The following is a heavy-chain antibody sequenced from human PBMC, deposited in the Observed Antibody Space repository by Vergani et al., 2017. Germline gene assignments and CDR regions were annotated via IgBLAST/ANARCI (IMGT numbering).Heavy chain of an antibody. J-gene: IGHJ5*02. V-gene: IGHV4-61*02. CDR2: IHSSGTT. CDR3: ARDSWTSELRGVYWFDT. D-gene: IGHD3-10*01. Sequence: QVQLHESGPGLVKPSQTLSLTCTVSGGSITSGSFSWSWIRQPAGKGLEWIGRIHSSGTTNSNPSLKSRVTLSVDTSKNHLSLRMTSGTAADTAVYYCARDSWTSELRGVYWFDTWGQGTLVSVSS. CDR1: GGSITSGSFS.